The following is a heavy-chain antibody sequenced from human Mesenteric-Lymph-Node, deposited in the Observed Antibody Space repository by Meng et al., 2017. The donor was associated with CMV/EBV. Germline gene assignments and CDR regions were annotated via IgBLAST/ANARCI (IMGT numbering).Heavy chain of an antibody. CDR1: GFTSSRYT. CDR2: ISSSSSTI. D-gene: IGHD2-8*01. CDR3: ARDEGGAQGFCTTGVCSPFDY. V-gene: IGHV3-48*04. J-gene: IGHJ4*02. Sequence: GESLKISCVASGFTSSRYTMNWVRPAPGQGLEWVSSISSSSSTIYYAESEGGRFTVSRDNARNSLYLQMNSLRGEDTAVYYCARDEGGAQGFCTTGVCSPFDYWGRGTLVTVSS.